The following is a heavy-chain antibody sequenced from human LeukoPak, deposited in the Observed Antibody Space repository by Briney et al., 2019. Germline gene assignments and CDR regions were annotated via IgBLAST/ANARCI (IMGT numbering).Heavy chain of an antibody. D-gene: IGHD6-13*01. CDR2: ISSSGSTI. CDR3: ARAAGTLLDAFDI. CDR1: GGSISSSTYF. J-gene: IGHJ3*02. Sequence: LSLTCTVSGGSISSSTYFWAWIRQPPGKGLEWVSYISSSGSTIYYADSVKGRFTISRDNAKNPLYLQMNSLRAEDTAVYYCARAAGTLLDAFDIWGQGTMVTVSS. V-gene: IGHV3-11*01.